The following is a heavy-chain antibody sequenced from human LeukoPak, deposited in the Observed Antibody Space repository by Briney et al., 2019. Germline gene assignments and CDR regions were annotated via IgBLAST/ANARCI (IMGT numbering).Heavy chain of an antibody. J-gene: IGHJ4*02. Sequence: SETLSLTCAVSGYSISSGYYWGWIRPPPGKGLEWIGIIYHSGSTYYNPSLKSRVTISVDTSKNQFSLKLSSVTAADTAVYYCARVAGMYSSSWYYFDYWGQGTLVTVSS. CDR1: GYSISSGYY. D-gene: IGHD6-13*01. CDR3: ARVAGMYSSSWYYFDY. CDR2: IYHSGST. V-gene: IGHV4-38-2*01.